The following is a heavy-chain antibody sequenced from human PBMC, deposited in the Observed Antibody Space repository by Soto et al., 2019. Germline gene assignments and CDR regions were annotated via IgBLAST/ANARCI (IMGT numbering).Heavy chain of an antibody. J-gene: IGHJ4*02. Sequence: EVQLVESGGGLVKPGGSLRLSCAASGFSITNTWMHWVRQAPGKGLEWVGRIKSRGDGETTDYAAPVKGRFTISRDDSRDTLYVQMNSLKSEDTAVYHCASYPDFGSGHHPHWGLGILVIVS. CDR1: GFSITNTW. V-gene: IGHV3-15*07. CDR3: ASYPDFGSGHHPH. CDR2: IKSRGDGETT. D-gene: IGHD3-3*01.